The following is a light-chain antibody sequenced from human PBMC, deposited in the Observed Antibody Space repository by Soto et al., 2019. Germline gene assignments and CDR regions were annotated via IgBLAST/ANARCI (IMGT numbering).Light chain of an antibody. CDR1: QGISSS. J-gene: IGKJ5*01. V-gene: IGKV1-5*03. Sequence: IQLTQSPSSLSASVGDRVTITCRASQGISSSLTWYQQKPGKAPKLLIYKASSLESGVPSRFSGSGSGTESTLTISSLQPDDFATYYCQQYASYSNTFGQGTRREIK. CDR2: KAS. CDR3: QQYASYSNT.